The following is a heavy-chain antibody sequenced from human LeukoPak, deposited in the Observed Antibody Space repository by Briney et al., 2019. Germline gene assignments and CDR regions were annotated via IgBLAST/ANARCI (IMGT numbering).Heavy chain of an antibody. J-gene: IGHJ4*02. CDR1: GGTFSSYA. V-gene: IGHV1-69*04. CDR2: IIPILGIA. CDR3: ARGPYFDWTFDY. D-gene: IGHD3-9*01. Sequence: SVKVSCKASGGTFSSYAISWVRQAPGQGLEWMGRIIPILGIANYAQKFQGRVTMTRNTSISTAYMELSSLRSEDTAVYYCARGPYFDWTFDYWGQGTLATVSS.